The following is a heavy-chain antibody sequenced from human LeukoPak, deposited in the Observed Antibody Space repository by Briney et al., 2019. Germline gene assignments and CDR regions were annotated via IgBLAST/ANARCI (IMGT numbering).Heavy chain of an antibody. CDR2: IYYSGST. CDR3: AGSWNYYYYYMDV. Sequence: SETLSLTCTVSGGSISSYYWSWIRQPPGKGLEWIGYIYYSGSTNYNPSLKSRVTISVDTSKNQFSLKLSSVTAADTAVYYCAGSWNYYYYYMDVWGKGTTVTVSS. CDR1: GGSISSYY. V-gene: IGHV4-59*01. J-gene: IGHJ6*03.